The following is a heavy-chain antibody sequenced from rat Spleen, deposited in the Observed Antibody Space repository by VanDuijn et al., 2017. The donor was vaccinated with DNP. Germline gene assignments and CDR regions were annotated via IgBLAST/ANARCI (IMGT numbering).Heavy chain of an antibody. J-gene: IGHJ3*01. CDR3: AAHDLSMLA. D-gene: IGHD1-3*01. V-gene: IGHV5-19*01. CDR2: ISPSGGSI. CDR1: GFIFSNYG. Sequence: EVQLVESGGGLVQPGRSLKLSCAASGFIFSNYGMHWIRQAPRKGLEWVASISPSGGSIYYRDSVKGRFTISRDNAKSTLYLQMDSLRSEDTATYYCAAHDLSMLAGGQGTLVTVSS.